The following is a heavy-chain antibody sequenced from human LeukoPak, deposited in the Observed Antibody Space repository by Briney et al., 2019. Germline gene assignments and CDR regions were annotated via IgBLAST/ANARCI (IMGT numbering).Heavy chain of an antibody. CDR2: ISYDGSNK. J-gene: IGHJ6*02. Sequence: GGSLRLSCAASGFTFSSYAMHWVRQAPGEGLEWVAVISYDGSNKYYADSVKGRFTISRDNSKNTLYLQMNSLRAEDTAVYYCARETHDYGKYYGMNVWGQGTTVTVSS. D-gene: IGHD4-17*01. CDR1: GFTFSSYA. CDR3: ARETHDYGKYYGMNV. V-gene: IGHV3-30-3*01.